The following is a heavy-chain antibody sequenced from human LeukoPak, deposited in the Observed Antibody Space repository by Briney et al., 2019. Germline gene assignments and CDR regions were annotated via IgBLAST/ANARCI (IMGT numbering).Heavy chain of an antibody. V-gene: IGHV1-18*01. Sequence: ASVKVSCKASGYTFTSYGISWVRQAPGQGLEWMGWISAYNGNTNYAQKLQGRVTMTTDTSTSTAYVELRSLRPDDTAVYYCARDDPYIVVVPAAAFDYWGQGTLVTVSS. J-gene: IGHJ4*02. D-gene: IGHD2-2*01. CDR2: ISAYNGNT. CDR3: ARDDPYIVVVPAAAFDY. CDR1: GYTFTSYG.